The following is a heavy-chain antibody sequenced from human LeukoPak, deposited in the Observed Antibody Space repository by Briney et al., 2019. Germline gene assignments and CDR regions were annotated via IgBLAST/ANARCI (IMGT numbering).Heavy chain of an antibody. D-gene: IGHD6-13*01. CDR1: GYTFTSYD. J-gene: IGHJ6*03. CDR2: MNPNSGNT. Sequence: ASVKVSCKASGYTFTSYDINWVRQATGQGLEWMGWMNPNSGNTGYAQKFQGRVTITRNTSISTAYMELSSLRSEDTAVYYCARGDSSSWLYYYYYMDVWGKGTTVTVSS. V-gene: IGHV1-8*03. CDR3: ARGDSSSWLYYYYYMDV.